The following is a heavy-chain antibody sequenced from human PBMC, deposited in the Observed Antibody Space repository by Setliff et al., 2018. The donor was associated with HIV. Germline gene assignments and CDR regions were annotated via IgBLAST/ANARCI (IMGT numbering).Heavy chain of an antibody. CDR3: AVGGVVVSPARRSGFGMDV. CDR1: GFTFGDYA. V-gene: IGHV3-49*04. Sequence: GGSLRLSCTASGFTFGDYAMSWVRQAPGKGLEWVGFIRSKAYGGTTEYAASVKGRFTISRDDSKSIAYLQMNSLKTEDTAVYYCAVGGVVVSPARRSGFGMDVWGQGTTVTVSS. CDR2: IRSKAYGGTT. J-gene: IGHJ6*02. D-gene: IGHD2-2*01.